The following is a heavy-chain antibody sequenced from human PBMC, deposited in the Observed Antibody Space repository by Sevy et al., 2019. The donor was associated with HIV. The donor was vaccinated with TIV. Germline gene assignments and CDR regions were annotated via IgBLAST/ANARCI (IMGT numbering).Heavy chain of an antibody. CDR3: VRDPQINDIAETGIIH. V-gene: IGHV3-23*01. D-gene: IGHD6-13*01. Sequence: GGSLRLSCTASGFTFRTYAMSWVRQAPGKGLDWVSGKGLEWVSAISGGDSTDYADSVKGRFTISRDNSKDTMYLQMRGVRAEDTDVYYCVRDPQINDIAETGIIHWGQGTLVTVSS. J-gene: IGHJ4*02. CDR2: ISGGDST. CDR1: GFTFRTYA.